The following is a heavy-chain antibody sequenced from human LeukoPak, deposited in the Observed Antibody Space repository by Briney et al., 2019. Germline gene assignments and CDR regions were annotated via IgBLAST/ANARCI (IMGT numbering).Heavy chain of an antibody. CDR2: ISYDGSNK. CDR3: ARDISPYGDHYFDY. V-gene: IGHV3-30*03. Sequence: GSLRLSCAASGFTFSSYGMHWVRQAPGKGLEWVAVISYDGSNKYYADSVKGRFTISRDNAKNSLYLQMNSLRVEDTAVYYCARDISPYGDHYFDYWGQGTLVTVSS. J-gene: IGHJ4*02. D-gene: IGHD4-17*01. CDR1: GFTFSSYG.